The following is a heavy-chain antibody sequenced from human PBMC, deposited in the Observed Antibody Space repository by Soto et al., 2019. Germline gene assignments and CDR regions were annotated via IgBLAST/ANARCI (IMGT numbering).Heavy chain of an antibody. CDR1: GFTVSSKY. Sequence: GGSLRLSCAASGFTVSSKYMNWVRQAPGKGLEWVSIIWSAGLTYYADSVRDRFTISRDISKNILFLQMNNLRAEDTAVYYCAKGGISYYYDSSGPGAFDYWGQGTLVTVSS. CDR2: IWSAGLT. D-gene: IGHD3-22*01. V-gene: IGHV3-53*01. CDR3: AKGGISYYYDSSGPGAFDY. J-gene: IGHJ4*02.